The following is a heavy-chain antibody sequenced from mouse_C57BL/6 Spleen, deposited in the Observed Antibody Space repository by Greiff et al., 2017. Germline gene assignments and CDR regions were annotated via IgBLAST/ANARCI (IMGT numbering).Heavy chain of an antibody. D-gene: IGHD2-1*01. CDR1: GYAFSSSW. V-gene: IGHV1-82*01. CDR3: ARRRDYCGNLGAVDY. CDR2: IYPGDGDT. J-gene: IGHJ4*01. Sequence: VKLMESGPELVKPGASVKISCKASGYAFSSSWMNWVKQRPGKGLEWIGRIYPGDGDTNYNGKFKGKATLTADQSSSTAYMQLSSLTSEDSAVYFCARRRDYCGNLGAVDYRGQGTSVTVSS.